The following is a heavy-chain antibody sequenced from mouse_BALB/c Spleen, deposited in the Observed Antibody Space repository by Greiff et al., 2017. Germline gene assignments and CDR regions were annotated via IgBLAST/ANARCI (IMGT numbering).Heavy chain of an antibody. CDR3: ARGGGSSLYWYFDV. Sequence: QVQLQQSGAELVRPGTSVKVSCKASGYAFTNYLIEWVKQRPGQGLEWIGVINPGSGGTNYNEKFKGKATLTADKSSSTAYMQLSSLTSDDSAVYFCARGGGSSLYWYFDVWGAGTTVTVSS. D-gene: IGHD1-1*01. CDR2: INPGSGGT. CDR1: GYAFTNYL. J-gene: IGHJ1*01. V-gene: IGHV1-54*01.